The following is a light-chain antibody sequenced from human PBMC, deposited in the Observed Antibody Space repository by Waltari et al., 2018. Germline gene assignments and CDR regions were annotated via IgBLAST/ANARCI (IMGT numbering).Light chain of an antibody. Sequence: IVLTQSQAILSVSPGERASLSCRASQSVTNYLAWYQQTPGQAPRLLIYDTSNRATGIPARFSGSGFGTDFTLTISSLEPEDFAVYYCQQRRDWPLTFGGGTKVEIK. CDR2: DTS. CDR3: QQRRDWPLT. V-gene: IGKV3-11*01. J-gene: IGKJ4*01. CDR1: QSVTNY.